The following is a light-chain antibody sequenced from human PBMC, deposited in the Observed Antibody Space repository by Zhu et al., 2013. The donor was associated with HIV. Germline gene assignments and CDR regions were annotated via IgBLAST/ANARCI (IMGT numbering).Light chain of an antibody. CDR3: QQSYNMPFT. V-gene: IGKV1-39*01. J-gene: IGKJ2*01. CDR1: QSISNF. CDR2: AAS. Sequence: DIQMTQSPSSLSASVGDRVTITCRASQSISNFLNWYQQKPRKAPKLLIYAASSLQSGVPSRFSGSGSGTDFTLTISNLQPEDYATYYCQQSYNMPFTFGQGTKVEIK.